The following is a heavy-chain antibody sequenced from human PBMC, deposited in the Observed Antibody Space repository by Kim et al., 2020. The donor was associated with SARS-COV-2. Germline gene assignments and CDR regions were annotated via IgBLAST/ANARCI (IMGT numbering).Heavy chain of an antibody. CDR2: ISRSSGTI. Sequence: GGSLRLSCAASGFTFSTYSMNWVRQAPGKGLQWVSYISRSSGTIYYADSVKGRFTISRDNAKNSLYLQMNSLRAEDTAVYYCARRGNDYGDPFDYWGRGT. CDR1: GFTFSTYS. V-gene: IGHV3-48*04. D-gene: IGHD4-17*01. CDR3: ARRGNDYGDPFDY. J-gene: IGHJ4*02.